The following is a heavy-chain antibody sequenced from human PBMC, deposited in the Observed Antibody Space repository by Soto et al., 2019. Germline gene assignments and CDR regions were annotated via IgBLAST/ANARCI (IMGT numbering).Heavy chain of an antibody. V-gene: IGHV1-69*13. CDR1: GGTFSSYA. D-gene: IGHD3-22*01. CDR2: IIPIFGTA. Sequence: ASVKVSCKASGGTFSSYAISWVRQAPGQGLEWMGGIIPIFGTANYAQKFQGRVTITADESTSTAYMELSSLRSEDTAVYYCARDHLAYYDSSGYHNWFDPWGQGTLVTVSS. J-gene: IGHJ5*02. CDR3: ARDHLAYYDSSGYHNWFDP.